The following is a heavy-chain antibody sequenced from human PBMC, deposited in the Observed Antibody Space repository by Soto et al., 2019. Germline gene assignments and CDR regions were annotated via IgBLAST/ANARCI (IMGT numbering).Heavy chain of an antibody. D-gene: IGHD3-16*02. CDR1: GASFSSFY. CDR3: ARDRGYLDDFWGTYRSRDYLEL. CDR2: IHSGGRT. Sequence: VSGASFSSFYYSWIRQSPGRGLEWIGHIHSGGRTTYLPSRKSRVIIALEMAKKHLSLQEALVTAADTAVYYCARDRGYLDDFWGTYRSRDYLELWGQGTLETVSS. J-gene: IGHJ4*02. V-gene: IGHV4-59*01.